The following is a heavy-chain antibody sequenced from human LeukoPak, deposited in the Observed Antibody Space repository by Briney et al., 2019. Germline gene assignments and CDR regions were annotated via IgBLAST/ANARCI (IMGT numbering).Heavy chain of an antibody. J-gene: IGHJ4*02. D-gene: IGHD2-8*02. V-gene: IGHV3-21*01. Sequence: PGGSLRLSCAASGFTFSSYSINWVRQAPGKGLEWVSVISSSSNYIFYADSVKGLFTISRDNAKNSLYLQMNSLRAEDTAVYYCAGGGCTSASCYLFDYWGQGTLVTVSS. CDR2: ISSSSNYI. CDR1: GFTFSSYS. CDR3: AGGGCTSASCYLFDY.